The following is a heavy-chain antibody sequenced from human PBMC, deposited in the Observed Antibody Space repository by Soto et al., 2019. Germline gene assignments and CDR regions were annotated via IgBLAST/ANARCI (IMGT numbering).Heavy chain of an antibody. CDR1: GYTFTNYA. Sequence: ASVKVSCKASGYTFTNYAMHWVRQAPGQRLEWMGWINAGNGNTKYSQKFQGRVTITRDTSASTAYMELNSLRTEDTAIYYCARDDEGGSYCDLGYWGQGTLVTVSS. J-gene: IGHJ4*02. D-gene: IGHD3-10*01. CDR3: ARDDEGGSYCDLGY. V-gene: IGHV1-3*01. CDR2: INAGNGNT.